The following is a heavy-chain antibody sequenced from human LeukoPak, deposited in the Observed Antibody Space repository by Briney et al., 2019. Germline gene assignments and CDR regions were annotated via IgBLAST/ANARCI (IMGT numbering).Heavy chain of an antibody. CDR3: ARAAVGGDDPFDV. CDR1: GYTFKNYD. CDR2: MNPNNDNA. J-gene: IGHJ3*01. D-gene: IGHD3-16*01. Sequence: GASVKVSCKASGYTFKNYDINWVRQAPGQGLEWMAWMNPNNDNAGSAQKFQGRVTMTRDTSINTAYMELSSLRSDDTGVYYCARAAVGGDDPFDVWGQGSLIIVSS. V-gene: IGHV1-8*01.